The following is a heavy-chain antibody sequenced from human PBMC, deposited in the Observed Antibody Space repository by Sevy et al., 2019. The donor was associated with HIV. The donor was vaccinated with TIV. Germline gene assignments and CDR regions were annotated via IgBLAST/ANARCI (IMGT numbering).Heavy chain of an antibody. V-gene: IGHV3-21*01. CDR1: GFTFSSYS. D-gene: IGHD5-12*01. J-gene: IGHJ4*02. CDR2: ISSSSSYI. CDR3: ARDDRGYSGYDRGNFDY. Sequence: GGSLRLSCAASGFTFSSYSMNWVRQAPGKGLEWVSSISSSSSYIYYADSVKGRFTISRDNAKNSLYLQMNSLRAEDTAVYYCARDDRGYSGYDRGNFDYWGQGTLVTVSS.